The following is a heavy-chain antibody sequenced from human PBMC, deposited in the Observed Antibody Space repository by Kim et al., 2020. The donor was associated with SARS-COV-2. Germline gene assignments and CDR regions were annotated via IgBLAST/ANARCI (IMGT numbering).Heavy chain of an antibody. J-gene: IGHJ4*02. CDR3: ARHIVGASAFDY. CDR2: IYYSGST. CDR1: GGSISSGDYY. Sequence: SETLSLTCSVSGGSISSGDYYWGWIRQPPGTGLEWIGSIYYSGSTYYNPSLKSRVTISVDTSKNQFSLRLSSVTAADTAVYYCARHIVGASAFDYWGQGTLVTVSS. V-gene: IGHV4-39*01. D-gene: IGHD1-26*01.